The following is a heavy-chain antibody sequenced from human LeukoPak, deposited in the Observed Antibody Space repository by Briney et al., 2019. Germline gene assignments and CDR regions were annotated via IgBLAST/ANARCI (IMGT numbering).Heavy chain of an antibody. D-gene: IGHD5-24*01. CDR1: GGSVDTFY. CDR3: AGGDGYNYAADY. CDR2: VYFSGRT. J-gene: IGHJ4*02. V-gene: IGHV4-59*02. Sequence: SETLSLTCSVSGGSVDTFYWSWIRQSPGKGLEWIGYVYFSGRTKYNPSFKSRLTMSLDKSKNQFSLSLKSMTAADTGVYYCAGGDGYNYAADYWGQGTLVIASS.